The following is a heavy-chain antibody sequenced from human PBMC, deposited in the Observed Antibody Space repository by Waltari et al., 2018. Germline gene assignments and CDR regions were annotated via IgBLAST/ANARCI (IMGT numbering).Heavy chain of an antibody. CDR3: TGGYYESSGFSFSYTYNMDV. CDR1: GGTFSSYG. V-gene: IGHV1-69*06. D-gene: IGHD3-22*01. J-gene: IGHJ6*02. CDR2: IIPTCRTT. Sequence: QVQVVQSGAEVKKPGSSVRVSCKASGGTFSSYGISWVRQAPGQGLEWMGGIIPTCRTTNYPQEFQGRGTITADKSTSTAYMELSSLRSADTAVYYCTGGYYESSGFSFSYTYNMDVWGQGTTVTVSS.